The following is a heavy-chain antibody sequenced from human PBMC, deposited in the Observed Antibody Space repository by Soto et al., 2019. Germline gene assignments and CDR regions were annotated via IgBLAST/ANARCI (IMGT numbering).Heavy chain of an antibody. V-gene: IGHV3-23*01. J-gene: IGHJ4*02. CDR3: AKEWVAGTLFY. CDR1: GFTFSKYA. D-gene: IGHD6-13*01. Sequence: SLRLSCTGSGFTFSKYAMNWVRQAPGKGLEWVSVISINGGSRYADSVKGRFTISRDNSKDTLYLQMNSLRVEDTAIYYCAKEWVAGTLFYWGQGTQVTVSS. CDR2: ISINGGS.